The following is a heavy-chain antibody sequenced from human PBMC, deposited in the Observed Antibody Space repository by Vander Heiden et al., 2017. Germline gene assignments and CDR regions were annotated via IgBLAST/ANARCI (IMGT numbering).Heavy chain of an antibody. CDR2: ISSGGSNT. V-gene: IGHV3-23*03. Sequence: EVQLLESGGDLVQPGGSLRLSCAAPGFTFGSYAMNWVRQAPGKGLEWVSSISSGGSNTYYADSVRGRFTISRDNSKNTLYLQMDSLRAEDTAVYYCAFDFWSGYYGPWGQGTLVTVSS. CDR1: GFTFGSYA. J-gene: IGHJ5*02. D-gene: IGHD3-3*01. CDR3: AFDFWSGYYGP.